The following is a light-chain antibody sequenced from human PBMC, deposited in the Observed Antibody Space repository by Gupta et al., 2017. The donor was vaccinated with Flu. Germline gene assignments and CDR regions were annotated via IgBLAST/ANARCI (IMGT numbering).Light chain of an antibody. Sequence: GTLSLSPGETATLACRASQSFRNNYLAWYQQRPGQAPRLLLYGASSRAIGIPDRFSGSGSGSDFTLTISRLEPEDFAVYFCQQYESSPNTFGGGTKVEIK. V-gene: IGKV3-20*01. CDR2: GAS. CDR3: QQYESSPNT. J-gene: IGKJ4*01. CDR1: QSFRNNY.